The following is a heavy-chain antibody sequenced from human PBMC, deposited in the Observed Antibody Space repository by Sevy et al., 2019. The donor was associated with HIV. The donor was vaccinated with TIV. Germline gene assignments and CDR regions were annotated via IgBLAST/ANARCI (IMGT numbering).Heavy chain of an antibody. V-gene: IGHV3-30-3*01. Sequence: GGSLRLSCAASGFTFSSYAMHWVRQAPGKGLEWVAVISYDGSNKYYADSVKGRFTISSDNSKNTLYLQMNSLRAEDTAVYYCARVGNYDYDDAFDIWGQGTMVTVSS. CDR2: ISYDGSNK. CDR3: ARVGNYDYDDAFDI. J-gene: IGHJ3*02. D-gene: IGHD3-16*01. CDR1: GFTFSSYA.